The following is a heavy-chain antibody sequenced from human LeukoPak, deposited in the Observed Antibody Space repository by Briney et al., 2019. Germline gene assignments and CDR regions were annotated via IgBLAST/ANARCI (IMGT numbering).Heavy chain of an antibody. J-gene: IGHJ3*02. D-gene: IGHD5-24*01. V-gene: IGHV1-69*13. Sequence: SVKVSCKASGGTFSSYAISWVRQAPGQGLEWMGGIIPIFGTANYAQKFQGRVTITADESTSTAYMELSSLRSEDTAVYYCARGGRLGGGYNRRFFDIWGQGTMVTVSS. CDR1: GGTFSSYA. CDR2: IIPIFGTA. CDR3: ARGGRLGGGYNRRFFDI.